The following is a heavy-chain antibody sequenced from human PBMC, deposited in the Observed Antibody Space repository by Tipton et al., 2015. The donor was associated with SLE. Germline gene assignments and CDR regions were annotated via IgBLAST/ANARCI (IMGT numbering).Heavy chain of an antibody. CDR1: GFTFSSYW. Sequence: SLRLSCAASGFTFSSYWMSWVRQAPGKGLEWVANIKQDGSEKYYVDSVKDRFTISRDNAKNSLYLQMNSLRAEDTAVYYCATYSSGWYGVYWGQGTLVTVSS. CDR2: IKQDGSEK. D-gene: IGHD6-19*01. V-gene: IGHV3-7*01. CDR3: ATYSSGWYGVY. J-gene: IGHJ4*02.